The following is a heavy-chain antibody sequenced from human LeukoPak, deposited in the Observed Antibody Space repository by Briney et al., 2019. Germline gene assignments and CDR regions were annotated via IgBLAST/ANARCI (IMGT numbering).Heavy chain of an antibody. CDR2: MSSRGSII. Sequence: GGSLRLSCAASGFTFSSYEMNWVRQAPGKGLEWVSYMSSRGSIIFYADSVKGRFTISRDNAKNSLYLQMNSLRAEDTAVYYCARDSSIELRRGIAAAGWKYFDYWGQGTLVTVSS. V-gene: IGHV3-48*03. J-gene: IGHJ4*02. CDR3: ARDSSIELRRGIAAAGWKYFDY. D-gene: IGHD6-13*01. CDR1: GFTFSSYE.